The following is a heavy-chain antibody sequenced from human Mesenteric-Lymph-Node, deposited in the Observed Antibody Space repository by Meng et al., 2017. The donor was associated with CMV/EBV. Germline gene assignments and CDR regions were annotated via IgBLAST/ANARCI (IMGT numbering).Heavy chain of an antibody. CDR2: IYYSGST. J-gene: IGHJ6*02. Sequence: SETLSLTCTVSGGSISSSSYYWGWIRQPPGKGLEWIGSIYYSGSTYYNPSLKSRVTISVDTSKNQFSLKLSSVTAADTAVYYCARGGSHNTATTGLLDVWGQGTTVTVSS. CDR3: ARGGSHNTATTGLLDV. D-gene: IGHD1-7*01. V-gene: IGHV4-39*07. CDR1: GGSISSSSYY.